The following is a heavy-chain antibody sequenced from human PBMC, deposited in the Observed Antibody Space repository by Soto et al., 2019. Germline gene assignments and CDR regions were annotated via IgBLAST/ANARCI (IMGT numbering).Heavy chain of an antibody. D-gene: IGHD2-2*01. CDR1: GVFITSSNFYY. CDR3: ATRSTDLGDYYCYYMDV. V-gene: IGHV4-31*03. CDR2: IYYDVTT. Sequence: TLCLTYTGSGVFITSSNFYYLNWIRHLPGKGLEWIGYIYYDVTTYYNPSLESRVTISVDTSKGQFSLSLTSVTAADAATYYCATRSTDLGDYYCYYMDVWGKGTTVTVSS. J-gene: IGHJ6*03.